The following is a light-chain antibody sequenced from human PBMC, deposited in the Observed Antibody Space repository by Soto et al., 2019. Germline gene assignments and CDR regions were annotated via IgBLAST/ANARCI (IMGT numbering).Light chain of an antibody. V-gene: IGKV3-20*01. Sequence: EIVLTQSPGTLSLSPEERATLSCRASQSVSSSYLAGYQQKPGQAPRLLIYGASSRATGIPDRFSGSGSGTDFTLTISRLAPEDFAVYYCQQYGSSPLTFGGGTKVEIK. CDR1: QSVSSSY. J-gene: IGKJ4*01. CDR2: GAS. CDR3: QQYGSSPLT.